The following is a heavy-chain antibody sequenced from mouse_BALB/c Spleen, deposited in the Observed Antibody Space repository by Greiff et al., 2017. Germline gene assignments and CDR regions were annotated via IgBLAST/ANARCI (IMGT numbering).Heavy chain of an antibody. Sequence: EVKVVESGGGLVKPGGSLKLSCAASGFTFSDYYMYWVRQTPEKRLEWVATISDGGSYTYYPDSVKGRFTISRDNAKNNLYLQMSSLKSEDTAMYYCARDSMVTYYAMDDWGQGTSVTVSS. D-gene: IGHD2-10*02. V-gene: IGHV5-4*02. J-gene: IGHJ4*01. CDR3: ARDSMVTYYAMDD. CDR1: GFTFSDYY. CDR2: ISDGGSYT.